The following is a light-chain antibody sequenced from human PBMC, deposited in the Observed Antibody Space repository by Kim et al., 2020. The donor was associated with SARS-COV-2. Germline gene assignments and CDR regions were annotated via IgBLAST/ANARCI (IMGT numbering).Light chain of an antibody. CDR1: IERCASRE. Sequence: RTATDNCTENIERCASREPSLVKQQQAPTPTLPATRNNDRPSGISARFSASRSGNTATLTITRLQSEDEADYYCSAWDNGLSAWVFGGGTQLTVL. CDR2: RNN. J-gene: IGLJ3*02. CDR3: SAWDNGLSAWV. V-gene: IGLV10-54*04.